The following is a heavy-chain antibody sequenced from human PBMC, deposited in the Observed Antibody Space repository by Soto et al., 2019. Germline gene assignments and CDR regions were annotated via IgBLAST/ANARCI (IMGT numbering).Heavy chain of an antibody. CDR3: ARGPAYCSGGSCYHAYYFDY. V-gene: IGHV1-69*12. Sequence: QVQLVQSGAEVKKPGSSVKVSCKASGGTFSSYAISWVRQAPGQGLEWMGGIIPIFGTANYAQKFQGRVTITADESTSTAYMELSSLRSEDTAVYYCARGPAYCSGGSCYHAYYFDYWGQGTLVTVSS. CDR2: IIPIFGTA. CDR1: GGTFSSYA. J-gene: IGHJ4*02. D-gene: IGHD2-15*01.